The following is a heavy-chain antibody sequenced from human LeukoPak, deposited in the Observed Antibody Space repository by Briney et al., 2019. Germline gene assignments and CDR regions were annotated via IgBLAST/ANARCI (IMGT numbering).Heavy chain of an antibody. Sequence: ASVKVSCKASGYTFTSYGISRVRQAPGQGLEWMGGIIPIFGTANYAQKFQGRVTITADESTSTAYMELSSLRSEDTAVYYCARDPPDGSGSYESSPWGQGTLVTVSS. CDR1: GYTFTSYG. CDR3: ARDPPDGSGSYESSP. J-gene: IGHJ4*02. V-gene: IGHV1-69*13. CDR2: IIPIFGTA. D-gene: IGHD3-10*01.